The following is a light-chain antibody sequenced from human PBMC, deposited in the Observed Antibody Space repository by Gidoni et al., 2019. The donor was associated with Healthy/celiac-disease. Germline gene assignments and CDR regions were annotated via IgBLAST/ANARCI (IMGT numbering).Light chain of an antibody. CDR2: EVS. J-gene: IGLJ2*01. Sequence: QSALPQPASVSGSPGPSITISCTGTSSDVGGYNYVSWYQQHPGKAPKLMIYEVSKRPSGVSNRFSGSKSGNTASLTISGLQAEDEADYYCSSYTSSSTLVFGGGTKLTVL. V-gene: IGLV2-14*01. CDR3: SSYTSSSTLV. CDR1: SSDVGGYNY.